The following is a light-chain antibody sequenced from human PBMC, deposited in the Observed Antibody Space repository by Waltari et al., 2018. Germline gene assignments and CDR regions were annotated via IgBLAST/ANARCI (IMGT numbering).Light chain of an antibody. J-gene: IGLJ3*02. V-gene: IGLV4-69*01. CDR1: RGHSSNG. Sequence: QLVLTQSPSASASPGASVKIPCTLSRGHSSNGAAWPQQQPEKGPRYLMKVNSDGSHSKGDGIPARFSGSSSGAGRYLTISSLQSDDEADYYCQTWGTGIWVFGGGTRLTVL. CDR3: QTWGTGIWV. CDR2: VNSDGSH.